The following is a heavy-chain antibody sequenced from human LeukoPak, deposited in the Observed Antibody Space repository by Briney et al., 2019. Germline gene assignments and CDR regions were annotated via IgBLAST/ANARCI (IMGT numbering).Heavy chain of an antibody. CDR1: GGSFSGYY. CDR2: INHSGST. J-gene: IGHJ3*02. CDR3: AREGFDYGGNAFDT. V-gene: IGHV4-34*01. D-gene: IGHD4-23*01. Sequence: SETLSLTCAVYGGSFSGYYRSWIRQPPGKGLEWIGEINHSGSTNYNSSLKSRVTISVDTSKNQFSLKLSSVTAADTAVYYCAREGFDYGGNAFDTWGQGTMVTVSS.